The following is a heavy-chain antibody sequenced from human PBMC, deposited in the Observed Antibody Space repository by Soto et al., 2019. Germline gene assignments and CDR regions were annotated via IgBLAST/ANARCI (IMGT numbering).Heavy chain of an antibody. CDR3: ARHGTGTTYSWFDP. CDR2: IYYSGST. V-gene: IGHV4-39*01. D-gene: IGHD1-1*01. J-gene: IGHJ5*02. Sequence: KPSETLSLTCTVSGGSTSSSSYYWGWIRQPPGKGLEWIGSIYYSGSTYYNPSLKSRVTISVDTSKNQFSLKLSSVTAADTAVYYCARHGTGTTYSWFDPWGQGTLVTVSS. CDR1: GGSTSSSSYY.